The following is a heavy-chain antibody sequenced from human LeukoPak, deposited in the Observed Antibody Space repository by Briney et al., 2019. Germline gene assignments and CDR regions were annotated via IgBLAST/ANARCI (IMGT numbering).Heavy chain of an antibody. V-gene: IGHV1-2*02. CDR3: ARGYCSSTSCPRLPGDP. CDR2: INPNSGGT. Sequence: ASVKVSCKASGYTFTTYDTNWVRQATGQGLEWMGWINPNSGGTNYAQKFQGRGTMTRDTPISTGYMELSRLRSDDTAVYYCARGYCSSTSCPRLPGDPWGQGTLVTVSS. J-gene: IGHJ5*02. D-gene: IGHD2-2*01. CDR1: GYTFTTYD.